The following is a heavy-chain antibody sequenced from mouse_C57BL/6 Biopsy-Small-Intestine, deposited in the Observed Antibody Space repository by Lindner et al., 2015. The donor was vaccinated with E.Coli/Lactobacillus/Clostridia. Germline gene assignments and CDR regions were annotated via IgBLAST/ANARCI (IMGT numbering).Heavy chain of an antibody. Sequence: VQLQESGGGLVKPGGSLKFSCAASGFTFSDYGMHWVRQAPEKGLEWVAYICSGSSSIYYADTVKGRFTISRDNAKNTLFLQMTSLRSEDTAMYYCARGTGRGLDYWGQGTILTVSS. CDR1: GFTFSDYG. J-gene: IGHJ2*01. CDR2: ICSGSSSI. V-gene: IGHV5-17*01. CDR3: ARGTGRGLDY. D-gene: IGHD4-1*01.